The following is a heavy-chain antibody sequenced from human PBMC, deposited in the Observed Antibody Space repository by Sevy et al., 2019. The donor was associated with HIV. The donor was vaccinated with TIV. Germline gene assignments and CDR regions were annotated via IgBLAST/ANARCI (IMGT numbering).Heavy chain of an antibody. CDR3: ASGENYYDSSGYPYFDY. V-gene: IGHV4-39*01. J-gene: IGHJ4*02. D-gene: IGHD3-22*01. CDR2: IYYSGST. Sequence: SETLSLTCTVSGGSISSSSYYWGWIRQPPGKGLEWIGSIYYSGSTYYNPSLKSPVTISVDTSKNQFSLKLSSVTAADTAVYYCASGENYYDSSGYPYFDYWGQGTLVTVSS. CDR1: GGSISSSSYY.